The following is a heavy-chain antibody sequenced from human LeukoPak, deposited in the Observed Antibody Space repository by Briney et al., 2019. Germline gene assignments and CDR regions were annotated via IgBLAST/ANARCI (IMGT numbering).Heavy chain of an antibody. V-gene: IGHV1-2*02. Sequence: GESLKLSCRASGYSFTSYWIGWVRQAPGQGLEWMGWISPTSGGTNYAQRFQGRVTMTRDTSISTAYMELSSLTSDDTAVYYCARDGVYSRDFDAYDIWGQGTMVTVSS. D-gene: IGHD3-22*01. J-gene: IGHJ3*02. CDR2: ISPTSGGT. CDR1: GYSFTSYW. CDR3: ARDGVYSRDFDAYDI.